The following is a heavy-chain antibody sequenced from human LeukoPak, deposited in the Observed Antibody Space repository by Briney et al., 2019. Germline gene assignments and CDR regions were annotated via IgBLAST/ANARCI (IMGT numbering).Heavy chain of an antibody. V-gene: IGHV3-33*08. CDR1: GFTFSSYG. CDR2: IWYDGSNK. CDR3: ARDRNWGKSVWYFDL. J-gene: IGHJ2*01. D-gene: IGHD7-27*01. Sequence: GGSLRLSCADSGFTFSSYGMHWVRQAPGKGLEWVGVIWYDGSNKEYGDSVKGRFTITRDNSKNTLSLQMNGLRAEDTAVYYCARDRNWGKSVWYFDLWGRGTLVTVSS.